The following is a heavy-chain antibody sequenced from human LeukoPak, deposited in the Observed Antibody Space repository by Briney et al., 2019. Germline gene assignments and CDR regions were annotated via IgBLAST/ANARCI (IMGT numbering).Heavy chain of an antibody. Sequence: ASVKVSCKASGHTFTGYYMHWVRQAPGQGLEWMGRIIPILGIANYAQKFQGRVTITADKSTSTAYMELSSLRSEDTAVYYCARASGLGFGYWGQGTLVTVSS. D-gene: IGHD3-10*01. CDR2: IIPILGIA. V-gene: IGHV1-69*04. CDR1: GHTFTGYY. CDR3: ARASGLGFGY. J-gene: IGHJ4*02.